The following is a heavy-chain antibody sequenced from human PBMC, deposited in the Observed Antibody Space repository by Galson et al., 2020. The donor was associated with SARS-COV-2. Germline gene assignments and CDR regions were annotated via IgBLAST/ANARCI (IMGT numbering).Heavy chain of an antibody. D-gene: IGHD3-22*01. CDR2: IGDDGRT. V-gene: IGHV3-13*04. CDR1: GFTFSNHD. Sequence: GESLKISCAASGFTFSNHDMHWVRQTTGKGLEWVSGIGDDGRTYYPDSVKDRCTISRDNANNSLYLQMNSLPAGDTAVYYCVRDDDSSGMGALDIWGRGTMVTVSS. J-gene: IGHJ3*02. CDR3: VRDDDSSGMGALDI.